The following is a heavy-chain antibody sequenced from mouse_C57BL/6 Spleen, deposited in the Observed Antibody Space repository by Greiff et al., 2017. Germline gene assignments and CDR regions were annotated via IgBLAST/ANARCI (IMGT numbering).Heavy chain of an antibody. CDR3: TTGIYYCGSSPPWFAY. J-gene: IGHJ3*01. CDR1: GFNIKDYY. CDR2: IDPEDGDT. V-gene: IGHV14-1*01. D-gene: IGHD1-1*01. Sequence: VQLQQSGAELVRPGASVKLSCTASGFNIKDYYMHWVKQRPEQGLEWIGRIDPEDGDTEYAPKFQGKATMTADTSSNTAYLQLSSLTSEDTAVYYCTTGIYYCGSSPPWFAYWGQGTLVTVSA.